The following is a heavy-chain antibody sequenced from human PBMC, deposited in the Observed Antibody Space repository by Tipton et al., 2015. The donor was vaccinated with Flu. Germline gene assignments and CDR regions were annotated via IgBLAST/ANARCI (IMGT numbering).Heavy chain of an antibody. Sequence: TLSLTCTVSGGSVSSNDFHWGWVRQPPGKGPEWIGSIFHSGTTYYDLSLQSRVTISVDTSKNQFSLKMKSVTVADTAVYYCTRQVEAATGSASWGQGTRVTVSP. CDR3: TRQVEAATGSAS. V-gene: IGHV4-39*07. J-gene: IGHJ4*02. D-gene: IGHD2-15*01. CDR1: GGSVSSNDFH. CDR2: IFHSGTT.